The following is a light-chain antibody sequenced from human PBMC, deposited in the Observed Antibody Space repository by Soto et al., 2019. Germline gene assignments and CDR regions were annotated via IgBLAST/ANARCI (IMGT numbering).Light chain of an antibody. J-gene: IGKJ4*01. CDR3: QQRSNWQELT. V-gene: IGKV3D-11*02. Sequence: EIVLTQSPGTLSLSPGERATLSCRASQSVSSSYLAWYQQKPGQAPRLLIYDASNRATGIPARFSGSGPGTDFTLTISSLEPEDFAVYYCQQRSNWQELTFGGGTKVEIK. CDR1: QSVSSSY. CDR2: DAS.